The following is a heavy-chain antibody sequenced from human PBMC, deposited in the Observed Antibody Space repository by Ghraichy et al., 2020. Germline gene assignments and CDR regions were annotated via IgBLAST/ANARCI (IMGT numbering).Heavy chain of an antibody. CDR2: IRSSGARP. D-gene: IGHD6-25*01. V-gene: IGHV3-23*01. CDR1: GFIFGNYA. J-gene: IGHJ4*02. Sequence: GGSLRLSCAGSGFIFGNYAMSWVRQAPGKGPEWVSSIRSSGARPLYADSVKGRFVISRDNSKNTLYLEMNSLSVEDTAIYYCEMPLGGGYIFDYWGQGTLVTVSA. CDR3: EMPLGGGYIFDY.